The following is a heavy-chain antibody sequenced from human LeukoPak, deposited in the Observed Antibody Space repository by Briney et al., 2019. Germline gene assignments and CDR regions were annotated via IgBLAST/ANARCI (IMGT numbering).Heavy chain of an antibody. CDR3: ARRYQPYMWGMDV. Sequence: SQTLSLTCTVSGGSISSGDYYWSWIRQPPGKGLEWIGYIYYSGSTYYNPSLKSRVTISVDTSKNQFSLKLSSVTAADTAVCYCARRYQPYMWGMDVWGQGTTVTVSS. CDR1: GGSISSGDYY. V-gene: IGHV4-30-4*01. CDR2: IYYSGST. D-gene: IGHD2-2*01. J-gene: IGHJ6*02.